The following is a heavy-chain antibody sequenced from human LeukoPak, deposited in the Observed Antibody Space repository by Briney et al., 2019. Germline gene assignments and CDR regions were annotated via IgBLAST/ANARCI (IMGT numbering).Heavy chain of an antibody. J-gene: IGHJ4*02. Sequence: GGSLRLSCAASGFTFSSYWMNWARQAPGKGLEWVAVISYDGSNKYYADSVKGRFTTSRDNSKNTLYLQMNSLRAEDTAVYYSARGSSGWYEGGPFDYWGQGTLVTVSS. CDR2: ISYDGSNK. CDR3: ARGSSGWYEGGPFDY. CDR1: GFTFSSYW. D-gene: IGHD6-19*01. V-gene: IGHV3-30-3*01.